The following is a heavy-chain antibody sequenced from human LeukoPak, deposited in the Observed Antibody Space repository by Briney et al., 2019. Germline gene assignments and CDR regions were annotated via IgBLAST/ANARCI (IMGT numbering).Heavy chain of an antibody. V-gene: IGHV4-38-2*02. Sequence: SETLSLTCTVSGYSISSGYYWGWIRQPPGKGLEWIGSIYHSGGTYYNPSLKSRVIMSVDTSKNQFSLRLSSVTDADTAFYYCARDKKTYYYDSSGFDWGQGTLVTVSS. J-gene: IGHJ4*02. CDR3: ARDKKTYYYDSSGFD. D-gene: IGHD3-22*01. CDR1: GYSISSGYY. CDR2: IYHSGGT.